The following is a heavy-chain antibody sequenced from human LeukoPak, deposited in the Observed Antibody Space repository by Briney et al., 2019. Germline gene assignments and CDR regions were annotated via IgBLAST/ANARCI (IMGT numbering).Heavy chain of an antibody. V-gene: IGHV3-33*01. CDR3: ARESYGNWFDP. CDR1: GFTFSSYG. J-gene: IGHJ5*02. CDR2: IWYDGSNK. Sequence: GGSLRLSCAASGFTFSSYGMHWVRQAPGKGLEWVAVIWYDGSNKYYADSVKGRFTISRDNSKNTLYLQMSSPRAEDTAVYYCARESYGNWFDPWGQGTLVTVSS. D-gene: IGHD4-17*01.